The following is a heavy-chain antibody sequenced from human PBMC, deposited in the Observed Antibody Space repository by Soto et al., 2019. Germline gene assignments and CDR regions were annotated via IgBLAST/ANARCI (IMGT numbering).Heavy chain of an antibody. CDR3: ARGRSIAAAGAPYYYYYYYMDV. V-gene: IGHV1-8*01. J-gene: IGHJ6*03. Sequence: QVQLVQSGAEVKKPGASVKVSCKASGYTFTSYDINWVRQATGQGLEWMGWMNPNSGNTGYAQKFQGRVTMTRNTSISTGYMELSSLRSEDTAVYYCARGRSIAAAGAPYYYYYYYMDVWGKGTTVTVSS. CDR1: GYTFTSYD. CDR2: MNPNSGNT. D-gene: IGHD6-13*01.